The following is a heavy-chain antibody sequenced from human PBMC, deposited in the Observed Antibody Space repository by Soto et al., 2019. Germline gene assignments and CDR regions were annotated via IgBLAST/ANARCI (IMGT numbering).Heavy chain of an antibody. Sequence: AASVKVSCKPSGGTFSSSAIFWVRQAPGQGLECLGGIIPMSGRTTYAQKFQGRVTINADKPTSTVFIELSSLNSEDTAVYYCATIASAGTREYFQHWGQGTLVTVSS. J-gene: IGHJ1*01. CDR3: ATIASAGTREYFQH. CDR1: GGTFSSSA. D-gene: IGHD6-13*01. V-gene: IGHV1-69*06. CDR2: IIPMSGRT.